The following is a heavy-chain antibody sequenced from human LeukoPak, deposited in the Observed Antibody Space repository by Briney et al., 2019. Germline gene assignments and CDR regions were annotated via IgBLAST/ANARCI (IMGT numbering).Heavy chain of an antibody. V-gene: IGHV4-59*01. CDR2: IYYSGST. D-gene: IGHD3-9*01. J-gene: IGHJ4*02. CDR3: ARGVLRYFDWSYFDY. CDR1: GGSISSCY. Sequence: SETLSLTCTVSGGSISSCYWSWIRQPPGKGLEWIGYIYYSGSTNYNPSLKSRVTISVDTSKNQFSLKLSSVTAADTAVYYCARGVLRYFDWSYFDYWGQGTLVTVSS.